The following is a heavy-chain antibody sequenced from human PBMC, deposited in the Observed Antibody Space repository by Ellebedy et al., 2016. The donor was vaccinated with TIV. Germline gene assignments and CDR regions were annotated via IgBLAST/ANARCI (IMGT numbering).Heavy chain of an antibody. CDR1: GGTFSSYA. CDR2: IIPIFGTA. D-gene: IGHD5-18*01. J-gene: IGHJ5*02. V-gene: IGHV1-69*13. Sequence: SVKVSXXASGGTFSSYAISWVRQAPGQRLEWMGGIIPIFGTANYAQKFQGRVTITADESTSTAYMELSSLRSEDTAVYYCAREVDTAMVERWFNPWGQGTLVTVSS. CDR3: AREVDTAMVERWFNP.